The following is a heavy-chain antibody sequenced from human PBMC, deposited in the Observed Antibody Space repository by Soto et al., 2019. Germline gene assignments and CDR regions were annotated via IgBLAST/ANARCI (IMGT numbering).Heavy chain of an antibody. Sequence: SETLSLTCTLSVFSISSYYCRLILQPPVKGLEWIGYIYYSVSTNYNPSLKSRVTISVDTSKNQFSLKLSSVTAADTAAYYCARELAEMDIGNWLEHCGKGHMVNVSS. CDR3: ARELAEMDIGNWLEH. D-gene: IGHD2-8*01. CDR2: IYYSVST. J-gene: IGHJ5*02. V-gene: IGHV4-59*01. CDR1: VFSISSYY.